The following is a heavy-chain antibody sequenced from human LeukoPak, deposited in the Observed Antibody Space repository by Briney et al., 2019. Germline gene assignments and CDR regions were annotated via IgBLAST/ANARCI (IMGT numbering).Heavy chain of an antibody. CDR1: GFTFSSYS. Sequence: GGSLRLSCAASGFTFSSYSMNWVRQAPGKGLEWVSAISGSGGSTYYADSVKGRFTISRDNSKNTLYLQMNSLRAEDTAVYYCAKDVDYGDSEYYFDYWGQGTLVTVSS. CDR3: AKDVDYGDSEYYFDY. D-gene: IGHD4-17*01. V-gene: IGHV3-23*01. CDR2: ISGSGGST. J-gene: IGHJ4*02.